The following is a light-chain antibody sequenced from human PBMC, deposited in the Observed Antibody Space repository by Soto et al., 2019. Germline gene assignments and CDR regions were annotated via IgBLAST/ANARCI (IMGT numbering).Light chain of an antibody. CDR2: LGS. Sequence: DIVMTQSPLSLPVTPGEPASISCRSSQSLLHSNGYNYLDWYLQKPGQSPQLLIYLGSNRSSGVPDRFSGSGSGPDFTLKISRVEAEDVGVYYCMQALQTPLTFGGGNKVEIK. V-gene: IGKV2-28*01. CDR1: QSLLHSNGYNY. CDR3: MQALQTPLT. J-gene: IGKJ4*01.